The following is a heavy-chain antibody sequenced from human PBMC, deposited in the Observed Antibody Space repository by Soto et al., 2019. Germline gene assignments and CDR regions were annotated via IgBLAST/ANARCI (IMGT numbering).Heavy chain of an antibody. CDR2: IYWNDDK. CDR3: AHRRSYGSYYYYGMDV. V-gene: IGHV2-5*01. J-gene: IGHJ6*02. CDR1: GFSLSTSGVG. D-gene: IGHD5-18*01. Sequence: QITLKESGPTLVKPTQTLTLTCTFSGFSLSTSGVGVGWIRQPPGKALEWLALIYWNDDKRYSPSLKSRLTIPKDTSKNQVVLTMPNMDPVDTATYYCAHRRSYGSYYYYGMDVWGQGTTVTVSS.